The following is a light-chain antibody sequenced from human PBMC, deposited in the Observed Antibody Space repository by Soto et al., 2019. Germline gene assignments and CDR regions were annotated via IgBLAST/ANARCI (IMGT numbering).Light chain of an antibody. J-gene: IGKJ4*01. V-gene: IGKV3-11*01. CDR2: DTS. Sequence: EIVLTQSPATLSLSPGERATLSCRASQSVENYLAWFQQKRGQAPRLLIYDTSNRAAGIPDRFSVSGSGTDFPLHISSLEPEDFAVYYCHQRYIWPPLTFGGGTKVEIK. CDR3: HQRYIWPPLT. CDR1: QSVENY.